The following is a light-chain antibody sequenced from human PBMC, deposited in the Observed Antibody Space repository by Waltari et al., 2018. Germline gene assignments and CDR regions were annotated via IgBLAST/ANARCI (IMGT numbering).Light chain of an antibody. CDR2: KAN. V-gene: IGLV1-47*01. J-gene: IGLJ3*02. CDR1: TSNIGYNY. Sequence: QSVLTQPPSASGTPGQRIIISCSGSTSNIGYNYVYWYQQLPGTAPKVLIYKANLRPSGVPDRFSGSKSGTSASLAISGLRSEDEADYSCAAWDDSLSGWVFGGGTKLTVL. CDR3: AAWDDSLSGWV.